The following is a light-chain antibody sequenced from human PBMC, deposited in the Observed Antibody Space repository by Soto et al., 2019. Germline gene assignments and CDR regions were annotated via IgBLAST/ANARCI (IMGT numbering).Light chain of an antibody. CDR1: QSVSSY. J-gene: IGKJ5*01. CDR2: DAS. CDR3: QQRSSWPSIT. Sequence: EIVLTQSPATLSLSPGERATLSFRASQSVSSYLAWYQQKPGQAPRLLIYDASNRATGIPARFSGSGSGTDFTLTIGNLEPEDFAVYYCQQRSSWPSITCGQGTRLEIK. V-gene: IGKV3-11*01.